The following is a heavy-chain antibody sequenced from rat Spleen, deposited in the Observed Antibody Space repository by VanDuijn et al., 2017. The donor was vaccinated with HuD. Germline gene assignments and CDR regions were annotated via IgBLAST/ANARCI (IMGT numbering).Heavy chain of an antibody. CDR2: IWGDGST. V-gene: IGHV2-13*01. J-gene: IGHJ1*01. D-gene: IGHD1-9*01. Sequence: QVQVKESGPGLVQPSETLSLTCNVSGFSLTNNGVSWVRQPPGKDLEWMGGIWGDGSTNYNSALKYRLNISRDTSKSQVFLKMNSLQTEDTATYYCARDSTYPWGYFDFWGPGTMVTVSS. CDR3: ARDSTYPWGYFDF. CDR1: GFSLTNNG.